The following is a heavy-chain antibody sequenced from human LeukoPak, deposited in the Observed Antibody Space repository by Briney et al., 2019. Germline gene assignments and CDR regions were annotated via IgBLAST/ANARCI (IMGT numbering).Heavy chain of an antibody. D-gene: IGHD2/OR15-2a*01. CDR2: INHSGST. CDR1: GGSFSGYY. V-gene: IGHV4-34*01. J-gene: IGHJ3*02. CDR3: ASFLGDAFDI. Sequence: PSETLSLTCAVYGGSFSGYYWSWIRQPPGKGLEWIGEINHSGSTNYNPSLKSRVTISVDTSKNQFSLKLSSVTAADTAVYYCASFLGDAFDIWGQGTMVTVSS.